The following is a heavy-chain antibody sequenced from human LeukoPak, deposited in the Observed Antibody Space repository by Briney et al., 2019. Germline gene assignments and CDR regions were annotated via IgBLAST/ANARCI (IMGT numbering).Heavy chain of an antibody. CDR1: GFIFSNYT. CDR2: ISSTSGTI. D-gene: IGHD3-22*01. Sequence: GGSLRLSCAASGFIFSNYTMNWVRQAPGKGLEWVSRISSTSGTIYYADSVKGRFTISRDNSKNSLYLQMNSLRTEDTALYYCAKDTWGYYDSSGYYGGAFDYWGQGTLVTVSS. V-gene: IGHV3-48*04. J-gene: IGHJ4*02. CDR3: AKDTWGYYDSSGYYGGAFDY.